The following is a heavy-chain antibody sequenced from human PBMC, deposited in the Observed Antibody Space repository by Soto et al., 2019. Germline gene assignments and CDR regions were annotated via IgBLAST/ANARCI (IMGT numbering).Heavy chain of an antibody. D-gene: IGHD6-19*01. CDR2: IHYTGKT. Sequence: QLQLQESGPGLMKPSETLSLTCTVSGDSIRSNTYYWAWIRQPPGKGLEWIGTIHYTGKTYDNQSLKSRVTISVDTSKNQFSLKLTSVTAADTAIYYCVGHQYSSGYCRWFDPWGQGTLVTVSS. CDR1: GDSIRSNTYY. V-gene: IGHV4-39*01. J-gene: IGHJ5*02. CDR3: VGHQYSSGYCRWFDP.